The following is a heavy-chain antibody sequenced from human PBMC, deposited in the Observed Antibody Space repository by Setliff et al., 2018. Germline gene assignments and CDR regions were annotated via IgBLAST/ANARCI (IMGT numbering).Heavy chain of an antibody. CDR3: ARVTGFFYVDA. CDR1: GGSVGSDFSY. J-gene: IGHJ6*03. V-gene: IGHV4-61*09. CDR2: IYTTWST. Sequence: SETLSLTFTVSGGSVGSDFSYWTWIRQPAGKGPEWIGQIYTTWSTNYNPSLRSRATISLDASKNQFSLSLTSVTAADTAVYYCARVTGFFYVDAWGKGTTVTVSS.